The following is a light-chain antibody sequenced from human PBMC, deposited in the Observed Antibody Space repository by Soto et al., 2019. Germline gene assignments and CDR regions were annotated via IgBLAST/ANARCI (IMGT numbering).Light chain of an antibody. V-gene: IGLV2-11*01. CDR1: SGDVGHYNY. CDR3: CSYAGSYTYVV. Sequence: QSALTRPRSVSGSPGQSVTISCTGTSGDVGHYNYVSWYQQHPGKAPKLMVYDVSKRPSGVPDRFSGSKSGNTASLTISGLQAEDEADYYCCSYAGSYTYVVFGGGTKLTVL. CDR2: DVS. J-gene: IGLJ2*01.